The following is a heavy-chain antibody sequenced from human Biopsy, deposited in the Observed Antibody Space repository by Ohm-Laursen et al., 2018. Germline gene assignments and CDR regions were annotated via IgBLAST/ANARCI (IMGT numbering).Heavy chain of an antibody. Sequence: GTLSLPCTVSGGAFPGPYWSWIRQPPGKGLGGIGHISSTGYTSYNASLKSRVTISLDTSRNHLSLRLSSFTAADTAVYYCARGSNDFGGLYFPRWGQGTLVTVSS. J-gene: IGHJ4*02. CDR2: ISSTGYT. CDR1: GGAFPGPY. V-gene: IGHV4-59*11. D-gene: IGHD4-23*01. CDR3: ARGSNDFGGLYFPR.